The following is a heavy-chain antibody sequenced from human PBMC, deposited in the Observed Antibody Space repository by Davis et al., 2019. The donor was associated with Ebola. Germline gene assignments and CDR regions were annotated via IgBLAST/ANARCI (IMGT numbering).Heavy chain of an antibody. V-gene: IGHV4-34*01. CDR2: INHSGST. D-gene: IGHD6-19*01. Sequence: MPSETLSLTCAVYGGSFSGYYWSWIRQPPGKGLEWIGEINHSGSTNYNPSLKSRVTISVDRSKNQFSLKLSSVTAADTAVYYCARASGWYPPDYWGQGTLVTVSS. J-gene: IGHJ4*02. CDR3: ARASGWYPPDY. CDR1: GGSFSGYY.